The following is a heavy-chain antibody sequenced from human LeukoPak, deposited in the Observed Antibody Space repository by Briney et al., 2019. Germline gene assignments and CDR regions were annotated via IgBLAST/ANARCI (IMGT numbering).Heavy chain of an antibody. D-gene: IGHD3-9*01. CDR2: LDPSDSYT. Sequence: GESLQISCKGSGYNFTSHWISWERQMPGKGLEWMGRLDPSDSYTNYSPSFQGHVTISADKSISTAYLQWSSLKASDTAMYYCARLRDGSLDYWGQGTMVAVSS. V-gene: IGHV5-10-1*01. CDR3: ARLRDGSLDY. J-gene: IGHJ3*01. CDR1: GYNFTSHW.